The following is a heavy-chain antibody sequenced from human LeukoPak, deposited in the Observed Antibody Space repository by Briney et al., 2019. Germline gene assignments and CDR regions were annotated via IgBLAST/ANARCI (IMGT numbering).Heavy chain of an antibody. J-gene: IGHJ2*01. CDR2: ISAYNGNT. V-gene: IGHV1-18*01. CDR1: DYTFTSYG. CDR3: ARIKPMDDFWSGYYTGWYFDL. D-gene: IGHD3-3*01. Sequence: ASVKVSCKASDYTFTSYGISWVRQAPGQGLEWMGWISAYNGNTNYAQKLQGRVTMTTDTSTSTAYMELRSLRSDDTAVYYCARIKPMDDFWSGYYTGWYFDLWGRGTLVTVSS.